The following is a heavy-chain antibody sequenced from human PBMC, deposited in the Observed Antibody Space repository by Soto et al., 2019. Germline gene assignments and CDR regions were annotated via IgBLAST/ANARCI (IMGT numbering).Heavy chain of an antibody. CDR2: INPSDGNR. CDR3: ARDRLRGYDSSGFYS. J-gene: IGHJ4*02. D-gene: IGHD3-22*01. Sequence: ASVKVSCKDSGYSKSFYGMKCVRQDTRQGLEWMGWINPSDGNRNFAQKFEDRVTMTTATSTNTVFLELRSLKSDDTAIYYCARDRLRGYDSSGFYSWGQGTMVTVS. V-gene: IGHV1-18*01. CDR1: GYSKSFYG.